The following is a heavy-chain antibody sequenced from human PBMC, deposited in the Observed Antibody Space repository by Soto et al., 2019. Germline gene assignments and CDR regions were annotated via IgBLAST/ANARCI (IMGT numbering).Heavy chain of an antibody. Sequence: SETLSLTCTVSGGSISSSSYYWGWIRQPPGKGLEWIGSIYYSGSTYYNPSLKSRVTISVDTSKNQFSLKLSSVTAADTAVYYCARQVAGSIYYYYYYGMDVWGQGTTVTVSS. CDR2: IYYSGST. CDR3: ARQVAGSIYYYYYYGMDV. D-gene: IGHD2-15*01. V-gene: IGHV4-39*01. J-gene: IGHJ6*02. CDR1: GGSISSSSYY.